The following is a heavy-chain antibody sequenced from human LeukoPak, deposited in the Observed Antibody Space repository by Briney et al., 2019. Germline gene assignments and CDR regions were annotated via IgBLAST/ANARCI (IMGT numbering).Heavy chain of an antibody. Sequence: ASVKVSCKASGYTFTSYGISWVRQAPGQGLEWMGWISAYNGNTNYAQKLQGRATMTTDTSTSTAYMELSRLRSDDTAVYYCARGPPYCSSTSCPLGYNWFDPWGQGTLVTVSS. J-gene: IGHJ5*02. CDR1: GYTFTSYG. CDR3: ARGPPYCSSTSCPLGYNWFDP. D-gene: IGHD2-2*01. CDR2: ISAYNGNT. V-gene: IGHV1-18*01.